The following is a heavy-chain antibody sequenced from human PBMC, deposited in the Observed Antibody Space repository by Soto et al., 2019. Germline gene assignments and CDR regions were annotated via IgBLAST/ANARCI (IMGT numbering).Heavy chain of an antibody. D-gene: IGHD6-13*01. V-gene: IGHV3-23*01. CDR3: AKGIAAAGTYYYYYMDV. Sequence: EVQLLESGGGLVQPGGSLRLSCAASGFTFSSYAMSWVRQAPGKGLEWVSAISGSGGSTYYADSVKGRFTISRDNSKNPLYRQMNSLRAEDTAVYYGAKGIAAAGTYYYYYMDVCGKGTTVTVSS. J-gene: IGHJ6*03. CDR2: ISGSGGST. CDR1: GFTFSSYA.